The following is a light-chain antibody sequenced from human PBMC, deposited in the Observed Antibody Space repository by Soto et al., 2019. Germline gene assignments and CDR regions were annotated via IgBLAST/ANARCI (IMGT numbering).Light chain of an antibody. CDR3: QQSHSTPLT. CDR2: GAS. Sequence: DIEVIQSPSSLSASVGDRVTITCRASLRISKYLNWYQQLPGKAPKLLIYGASSLQSGVPSRFSGSVSGTDFTLTISGLQPEDSATYYCQQSHSTPLTFGGGTKLEI. CDR1: LRISKY. J-gene: IGKJ4*01. V-gene: IGKV1-39*01.